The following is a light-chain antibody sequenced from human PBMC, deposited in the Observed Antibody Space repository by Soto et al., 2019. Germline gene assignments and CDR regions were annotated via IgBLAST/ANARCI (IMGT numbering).Light chain of an antibody. J-gene: IGKJ1*01. V-gene: IGKV1-5*01. CDR1: QSISSW. CDR2: DAS. Sequence: DIQMTQSPSTLSASVGDRVTITCPASQSISSWLAWYQQKPGKAPKLLIYDASSLESGVPSRFSGSGSGAEFTLTISSLQPDEFATYYCQQYNSYPWTFGQGTKVEIK. CDR3: QQYNSYPWT.